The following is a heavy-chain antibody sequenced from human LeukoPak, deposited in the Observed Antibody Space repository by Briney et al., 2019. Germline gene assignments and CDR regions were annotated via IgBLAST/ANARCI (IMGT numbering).Heavy chain of an antibody. J-gene: IGHJ4*02. CDR1: GFTFSSYG. V-gene: IGHV3-30*02. CDR2: IRYNGSNK. D-gene: IGHD3-9*01. Sequence: GGSLRLSCAASGFTFSSYGMHWVRQAPGKGLEWVAFIRYNGSNKYYADSVKGRFTISRDNSKNTLYLQMNSLRAEDTAVYYCARGLKYYDILTGYPNNGFDYWGQGTLVTVSS. CDR3: ARGLKYYDILTGYPNNGFDY.